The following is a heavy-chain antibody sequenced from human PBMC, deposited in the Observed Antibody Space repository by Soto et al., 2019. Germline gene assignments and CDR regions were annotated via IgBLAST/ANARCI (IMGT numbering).Heavy chain of an antibody. Sequence: ASVTFSCTASGGTFSTYAIIWVRQAPGQGLEWMGGIIPIFGTANFAQKCQGRVTFTADESTSTAYMERSSLRSEDTAVYYCARGNPPRREIVYWGQGTLVTVSS. CDR1: GGTFSTYA. CDR3: ARGNPPRREIVY. V-gene: IGHV1-69*01. CDR2: IIPIFGTA. J-gene: IGHJ4*02. D-gene: IGHD4-4*01.